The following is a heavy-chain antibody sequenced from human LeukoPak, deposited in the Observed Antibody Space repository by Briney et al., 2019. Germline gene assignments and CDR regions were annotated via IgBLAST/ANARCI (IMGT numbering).Heavy chain of an antibody. V-gene: IGHV3-30*04. CDR3: ARDAPHITVFGQFEY. CDR1: GFSFSSYV. J-gene: IGHJ4*02. D-gene: IGHD3-3*01. CDR2: ISYDGTNK. Sequence: GGSLRLSCAASGFSFSSYVMHWVRRAPGKGLEWVATISYDGTNKNYADSVKGRFTISRDNSKNTMDLQMNSPRPEDTAVYYCARDAPHITVFGQFEYWGQGTLVTVSS.